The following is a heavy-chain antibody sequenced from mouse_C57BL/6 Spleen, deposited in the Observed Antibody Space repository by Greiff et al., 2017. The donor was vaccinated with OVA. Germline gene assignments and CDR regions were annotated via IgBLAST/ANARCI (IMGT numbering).Heavy chain of an antibody. CDR1: GFTFSSYA. J-gene: IGHJ2*01. V-gene: IGHV5-4*01. CDR2: ISDGGSYT. CDR3: ARAYDYDDYFDY. Sequence: EVHLVESGGGLVKPGGSLKLSCAASGFTFSSYAMSWVRQTPEKRLEWVATISDGGSYTYYPDNVKGRFTISRDNAKNNLYLQMSHLKAEDTAMYYCARAYDYDDYFDYWGQGTTLTVSS. D-gene: IGHD2-4*01.